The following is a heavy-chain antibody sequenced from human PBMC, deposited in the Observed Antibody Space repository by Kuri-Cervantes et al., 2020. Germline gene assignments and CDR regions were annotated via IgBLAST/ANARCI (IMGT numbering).Heavy chain of an antibody. Sequence: ASVKVSCKASGYTFTSYDINWVRQATGQGLEWMGWMNPNSGNTGYAQKFQGRVTVTRDTSISPADMGLSRRRSDDTAVYYCAGDTPLEYGDGFEYYYYGMDAWNQETTVTVSS. J-gene: IGHJ6*02. V-gene: IGHV1-8*02. CDR1: GYTFTSYD. CDR3: AGDTPLEYGDGFEYYYYGMDA. D-gene: IGHD4-17*01. CDR2: MNPNSGNT.